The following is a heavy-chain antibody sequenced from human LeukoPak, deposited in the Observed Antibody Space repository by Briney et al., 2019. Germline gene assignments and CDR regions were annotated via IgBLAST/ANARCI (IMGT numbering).Heavy chain of an antibody. CDR2: INPSGGST. D-gene: IGHD3-10*01. CDR1: GYTFTSYY. CDR3: ARDRRVRGVIITPGNRDRLPNYFDY. J-gene: IGHJ4*02. V-gene: IGHV1-46*01. Sequence: ASVKVSCKASGYTFTSYYMRWVRQAPGQGLEWMGIINPSGGSTSYAQKFQGRVTMTRDTSTSTVYMELSSLRSEDTAVYYCARDRRVRGVIITPGNRDRLPNYFDYWGQGTLVTVSS.